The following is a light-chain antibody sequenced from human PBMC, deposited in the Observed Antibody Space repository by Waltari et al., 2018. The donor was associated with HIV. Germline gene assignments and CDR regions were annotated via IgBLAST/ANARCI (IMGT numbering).Light chain of an antibody. V-gene: IGLV2-8*01. J-gene: IGLJ3*02. CDR3: SSYAGSNNLV. CDR1: NSDVAPSDS. Sequence: SPLPQPPSQYGLPRPSLTIPSTSTNSDVAPSDSVFWYQQHPGKAPKPMIAEVSKRPSGVPDRFSGSKSANTASLTVSGLQEDDEADYYCSSYAGSNNLVFGGGTKLTVL. CDR2: EVS.